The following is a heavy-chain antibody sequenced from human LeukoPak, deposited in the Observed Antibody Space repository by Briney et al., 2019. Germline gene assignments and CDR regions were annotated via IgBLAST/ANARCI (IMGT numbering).Heavy chain of an antibody. J-gene: IGHJ3*02. CDR2: IYPGDSDT. CDR3: AGTYYYDSSGYRYAFDI. D-gene: IGHD3-22*01. V-gene: IGHV5-51*01. Sequence: GESLKISCKGSGYGFTSYWIGWVRQMPGKGLEWMGIIYPGDSDTRYSPSFQGQVTISADKSISTAYLQWSSLKASDTAMYYCAGTYYYDSSGYRYAFDIWGQGTMVTVSS. CDR1: GYGFTSYW.